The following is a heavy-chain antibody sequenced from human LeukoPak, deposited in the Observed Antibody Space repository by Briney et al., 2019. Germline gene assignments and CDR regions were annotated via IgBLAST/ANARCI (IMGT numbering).Heavy chain of an antibody. CDR2: ISAYNGNT. J-gene: IGHJ4*02. CDR1: GYTFTSYG. Sequence: ASVKVSCKASGYTFTSYGISWVRQAPGQGLEWMGWISAYNGNTNYAQKLQGRVTMTTDTSTSTAYMELRSLRSDDTAVYYCARVKYDYVWGSYRYSYFDYWGQGTLVTVSS. CDR3: ARVKYDYVWGSYRYSYFDY. V-gene: IGHV1-18*01. D-gene: IGHD3-16*02.